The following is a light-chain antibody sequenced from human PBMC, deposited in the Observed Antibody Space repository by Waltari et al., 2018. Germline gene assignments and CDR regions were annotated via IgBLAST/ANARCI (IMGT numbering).Light chain of an antibody. CDR1: ISDVGDHNY. CDR2: DVT. J-gene: IGLJ2*01. Sequence: QSALTQPASVTGSPGQSITIPCTGPISDVGDHNYVSWYQQHPGKVPKLLVFDVTHRPSGVSDRFSGSKSGNTASLTISGLQAEDEGDYYCSTYTTGVVFGGGTKLTVL. CDR3: STYTTGVV. V-gene: IGLV2-14*03.